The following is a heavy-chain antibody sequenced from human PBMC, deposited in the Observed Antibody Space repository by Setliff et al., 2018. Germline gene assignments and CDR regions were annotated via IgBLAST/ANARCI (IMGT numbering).Heavy chain of an antibody. J-gene: IGHJ3*02. V-gene: IGHV4-4*02. CDR2: IYLGGSP. CDR1: GDSIDTDIW. Sequence: KPSETLSLTCTVSGDSIDTDIWWSWVRQSPGKGLEWIGEIYLGGSPTYNPSLKSRVTISIYKSKNQLSLDLTSVTAADTAVYYCAKGGGSGELLWTPDAFDIWGQGTMVTVSS. D-gene: IGHD3-10*01. CDR3: AKGGGSGELLWTPDAFDI.